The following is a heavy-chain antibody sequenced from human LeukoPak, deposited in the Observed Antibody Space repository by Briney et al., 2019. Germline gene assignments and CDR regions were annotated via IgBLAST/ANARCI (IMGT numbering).Heavy chain of an antibody. D-gene: IGHD3-22*01. CDR1: GFTFSNAW. J-gene: IGHJ4*02. CDR3: TTSWYYYDSSGYYFGY. CDR2: IKSKTDGGTT. V-gene: IGHV3-15*01. Sequence: GGSLRLSCAASGFTFSNAWMSWVRQTPGKGLEWVGRIKSKTDGGTTDYAAPVKGRFTISRDDSKNTLYLQMNSLKTEDTAVYYCTTSWYYYDSSGYYFGYWGQGTLVTVSS.